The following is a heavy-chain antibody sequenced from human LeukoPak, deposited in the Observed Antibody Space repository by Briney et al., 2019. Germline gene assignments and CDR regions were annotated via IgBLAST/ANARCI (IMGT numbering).Heavy chain of an antibody. CDR1: GGSISSYY. J-gene: IGHJ6*02. V-gene: IGHV4-59*12. Sequence: KSSETLSLTCNVSGGSISSYYWSWIRQPPGKGLEWIGYIYHSGSPNSGTTDYNPSLKSRVTISVDTSKNQFSLKLRSVTAADTAVYYCARGRGLWGQGTTVTVSS. CDR3: ARGRGL. CDR2: IYHSGSPNSGTT.